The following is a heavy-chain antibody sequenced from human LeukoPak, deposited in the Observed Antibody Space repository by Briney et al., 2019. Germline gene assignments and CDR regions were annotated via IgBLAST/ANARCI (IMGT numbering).Heavy chain of an antibody. D-gene: IGHD2-2*02. CDR1: GYTFTGYY. CDR2: INPNSGGT. Sequence: ASVKVSCKASGYTFTGYYMHWVRQAPGQGLEWMGWINPNSGGTNYAQKLQGRVTMTTDTSTSTAYMELRSLRSDDTAVYYCARDATLVPAAIHPFDYWGQGTLVTVSS. J-gene: IGHJ4*02. CDR3: ARDATLVPAAIHPFDY. V-gene: IGHV1-2*02.